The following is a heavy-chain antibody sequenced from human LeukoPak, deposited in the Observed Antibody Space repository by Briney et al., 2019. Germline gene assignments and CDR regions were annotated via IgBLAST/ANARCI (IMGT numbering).Heavy chain of an antibody. J-gene: IGHJ4*02. CDR3: ARAMVRGVIITPYFDY. D-gene: IGHD3-10*01. CDR1: GGTFSSYA. V-gene: IGHV1-69*13. Sequence: SVKVSCKASGGTFSSYAISWVRQAPGQGLEWMGGIIPIFGAANYAQKFQGRVTITADESTSTAYMELSSLRSEDTAVYYCARAMVRGVIITPYFDYWGQGTLVTVSS. CDR2: IIPIFGAA.